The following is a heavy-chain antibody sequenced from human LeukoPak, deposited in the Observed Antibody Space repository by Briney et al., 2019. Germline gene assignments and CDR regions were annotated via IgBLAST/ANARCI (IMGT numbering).Heavy chain of an antibody. Sequence: GGSLRLSCAASGFTFSSYSMNWVRQAPGKGLEWVSSISSSSSSYIYYADSVKGRFTISRDNSKNTLYLQMNSLRAEDTAVYYCAKDQGVSGDDDYWGQGTLVTVSS. D-gene: IGHD3-10*01. CDR3: AKDQGVSGDDDY. CDR2: ISSSSSSYI. V-gene: IGHV3-21*01. J-gene: IGHJ4*02. CDR1: GFTFSSYS.